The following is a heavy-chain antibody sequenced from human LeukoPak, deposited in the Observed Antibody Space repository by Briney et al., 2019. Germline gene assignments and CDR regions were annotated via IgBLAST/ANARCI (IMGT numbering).Heavy chain of an antibody. D-gene: IGHD3-3*01. V-gene: IGHV4-61*08. CDR1: GGSISSGGYY. CDR3: ARSSSSYYDFWSGYYNWFDP. CDR2: IYYSGST. J-gene: IGHJ5*02. Sequence: ASETLSLTCTVSGGSISSGGYYWSWIRQHPGKGLEWIGYIYYSGSTNYNPSLKSRVTISVDTSKNQFSLKLSSVTAADTAVYYCARSSSSYYDFWSGYYNWFDPWGQGTLVTVSS.